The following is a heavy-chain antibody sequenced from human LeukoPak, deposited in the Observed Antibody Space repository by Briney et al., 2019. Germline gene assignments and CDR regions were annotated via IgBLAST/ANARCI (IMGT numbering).Heavy chain of an antibody. CDR2: ISAYNGNT. Sequence: GASVKVSCKASGYTFTSYGISWVRQAPGQGLEWMGWISAYNGNTNYAQKLQGRVTMTTDTSTSTAYMELRSLRSDDTAMYYCAREIQAPRTHYYYYGMDVWGQGTTVTVSS. D-gene: IGHD1-14*01. V-gene: IGHV1-18*01. CDR1: GYTFTSYG. CDR3: AREIQAPRTHYYYYGMDV. J-gene: IGHJ6*02.